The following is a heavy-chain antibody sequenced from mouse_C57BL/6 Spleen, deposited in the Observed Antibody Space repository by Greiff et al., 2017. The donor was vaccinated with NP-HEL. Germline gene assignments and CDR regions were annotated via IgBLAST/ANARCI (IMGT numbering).Heavy chain of an antibody. D-gene: IGHD2-2*01. J-gene: IGHJ1*03. Sequence: DVKLQESGTVLARPGASVKMSCKTSGYTFTSYWMHWVKQRPGQGLEWIGAIYPGNSDTSYNQKFKGKAKLTVVTSASTAYMELSSLTNEDSAVYYCTRWRMVTTWYFDVWGTGTTVTVSS. V-gene: IGHV1-5*01. CDR2: IYPGNSDT. CDR3: TRWRMVTTWYFDV. CDR1: GYTFTSYW.